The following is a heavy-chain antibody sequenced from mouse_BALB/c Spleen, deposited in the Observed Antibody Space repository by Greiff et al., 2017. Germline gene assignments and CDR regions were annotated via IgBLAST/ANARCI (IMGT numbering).Heavy chain of an antibody. CDR1: GFTFSSYG. Sequence: DVKLVESGGGLVQPGGSLKLSCAASGFTFSSYGMSWVRQTPDKRLELVATINSNGGSTYYPDSVKGRFTISRDNAKNTLYLQMSSLKSEDTAMYYCARGGNPFDYWGQGTTLTVSS. D-gene: IGHD2-1*01. CDR2: INSNGGST. CDR3: ARGGNPFDY. J-gene: IGHJ2*01. V-gene: IGHV5-6-3*01.